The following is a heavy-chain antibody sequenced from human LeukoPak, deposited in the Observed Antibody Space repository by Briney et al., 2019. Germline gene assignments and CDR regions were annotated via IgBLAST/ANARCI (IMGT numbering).Heavy chain of an antibody. Sequence: SETLSLTCTVSGGSISSSSHYWGWIRQPPGKGLEWIGSIYYSGATYYNPSLKSRATTSVDTSKNQFSLKLRSVIAADTAVYYFARHYGYFGSGSYPVNWGQRTQVTASS. V-gene: IGHV4-39*01. CDR3: ARHYGYFGSGSYPVN. CDR2: IYYSGAT. CDR1: GGSISSSSHY. D-gene: IGHD3-10*01. J-gene: IGHJ4*02.